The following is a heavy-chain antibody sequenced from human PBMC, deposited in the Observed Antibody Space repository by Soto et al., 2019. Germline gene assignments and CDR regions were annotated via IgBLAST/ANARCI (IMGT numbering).Heavy chain of an antibody. CDR3: ARDRLERSPYHYNYGVDV. J-gene: IGHJ6*02. V-gene: IGHV4-4*02. Sequence: SETLSLTCVVSGGSLSSSNLWSWVRPPPGKGLEWIGEIYHRGNTNYNPSLKSRVTISIDKSKNQFSLKLNSVTAADTAVYFCARDRLERSPYHYNYGVDVWGQGTSVTVSS. CDR2: IYHRGNT. CDR1: GGSLSSSNL. D-gene: IGHD1-1*01.